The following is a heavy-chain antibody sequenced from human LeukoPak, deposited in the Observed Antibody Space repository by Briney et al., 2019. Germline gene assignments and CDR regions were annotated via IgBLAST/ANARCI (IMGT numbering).Heavy chain of an antibody. CDR3: ARDGMDGYIDY. Sequence: PGGSLRLSCAASGLTFSRYGMRWGRQAPGNAREPASNTKQDGHRKYYVDSVKGRFTISRGNAKNSVYLQMNSLRVEDTAVYYCARDGMDGYIDYWGQGTLVSVSS. J-gene: IGHJ4*02. D-gene: IGHD2-2*03. V-gene: IGHV3-7*01. CDR1: GLTFSRYG. CDR2: TKQDGHRK.